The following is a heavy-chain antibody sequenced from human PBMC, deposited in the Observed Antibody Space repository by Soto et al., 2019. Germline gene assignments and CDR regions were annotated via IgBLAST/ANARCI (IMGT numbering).Heavy chain of an antibody. Sequence: QVQLVQSGAEVKKPGASVKVSCKASGYTFTNYGISWVRQAPGQGLEWMGWISAYNGNTNYAQKLQGRVTMTTDTSTSTAYMELRSLRSDDTAVYYCATEMLAPSDHYYGLDVWGLGTTVTVSS. D-gene: IGHD3-10*02. CDR3: ATEMLAPSDHYYGLDV. J-gene: IGHJ6*02. CDR2: ISAYNGNT. CDR1: GYTFTNYG. V-gene: IGHV1-18*01.